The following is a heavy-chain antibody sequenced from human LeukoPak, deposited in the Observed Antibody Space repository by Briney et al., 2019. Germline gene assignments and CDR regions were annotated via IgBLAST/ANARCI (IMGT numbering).Heavy chain of an antibody. D-gene: IGHD2-15*01. J-gene: IGHJ4*02. CDR1: GGSISSYY. Sequence: SSETLSLTCTVSGGSISSYYWSWIRQPPGKGLEWIGYIYYSGSTNYNPSLKSRVTISVDTSKNQFSLKLSSVTAADTAVYYCARSEYCSGGSCYPYYFDYWGQGTLVTVSS. CDR2: IYYSGST. V-gene: IGHV4-59*08. CDR3: ARSEYCSGGSCYPYYFDY.